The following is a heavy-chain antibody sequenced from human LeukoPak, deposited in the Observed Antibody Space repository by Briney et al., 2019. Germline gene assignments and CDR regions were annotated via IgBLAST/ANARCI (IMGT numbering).Heavy chain of an antibody. Sequence: PGGCLRLSCAASGFTFSSYAMSWVRQVAGKGLEWVSAISGSSSDTYYADSVKGRFTISRDNSKSTLYLQMNSLRAEDTAVYNCAKDLGGEGGSGFPGYWGQGTLVTVSS. V-gene: IGHV3-23*01. CDR3: AKDLGGEGGSGFPGY. D-gene: IGHD3-10*01. CDR2: ISGSSSDT. J-gene: IGHJ4*02. CDR1: GFTFSSYA.